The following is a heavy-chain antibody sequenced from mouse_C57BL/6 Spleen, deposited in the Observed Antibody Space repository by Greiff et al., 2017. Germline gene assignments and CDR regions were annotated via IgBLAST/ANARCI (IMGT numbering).Heavy chain of an antibody. V-gene: IGHV14-3*01. CDR3: ARLQRESPGYAMDY. J-gene: IGHJ4*01. CDR2: IDPANGNT. Sequence: EVQLQQSVAELVRPGASVKLSCTASGFNIKNTYMHWVKQRPEQGLEWIGRIDPANGNTKYATKFQGKATLTADTSSNTAYLQISSLTSEDTAIYYCARLQRESPGYAMDYWGQGTSVTVSS. CDR1: GFNIKNTY. D-gene: IGHD6-1*01.